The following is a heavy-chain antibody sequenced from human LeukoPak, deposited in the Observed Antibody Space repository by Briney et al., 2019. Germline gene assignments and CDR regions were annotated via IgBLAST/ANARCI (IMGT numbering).Heavy chain of an antibody. D-gene: IGHD3/OR15-3a*01. V-gene: IGHV4-59*08. Sequence: SETLSLTCTVSGGSISSYYWSWIRQPPGKGLEWIGYIYYSGSTNYNPSLKSRVTISADTSKNQFSLKLSSVTAADTAVYYCARLRTQGYYYYGMDVWGQGTTVTVSS. J-gene: IGHJ6*02. CDR2: IYYSGST. CDR3: ARLRTQGYYYYGMDV. CDR1: GGSISSYY.